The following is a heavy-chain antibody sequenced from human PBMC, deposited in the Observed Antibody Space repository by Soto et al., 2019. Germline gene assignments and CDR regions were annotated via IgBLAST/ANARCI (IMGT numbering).Heavy chain of an antibody. Sequence: SETLSLTCIVSGESISSSSYYWGWPRDPPGKGLEWIGSIYYSGRTYYNPSFKSRVTISIDTSKNQFSLKLSSVTATDTAVYYSARQRTTVVTQAYFDHWGQGALVTVSS. CDR3: ARQRTTVVTQAYFDH. D-gene: IGHD2-21*02. CDR1: GESISSSSYY. J-gene: IGHJ4*02. CDR2: IYYSGRT. V-gene: IGHV4-39*01.